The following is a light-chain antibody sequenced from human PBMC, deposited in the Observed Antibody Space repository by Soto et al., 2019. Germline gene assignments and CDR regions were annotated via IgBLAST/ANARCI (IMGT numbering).Light chain of an antibody. J-gene: IGLJ2*01. V-gene: IGLV2-23*01. CDR2: EAS. CDR3: CSYTSSSVV. CDR1: SSDVGTYNL. Sequence: QSALTQPASVSGSPGQSITISCTGTSSDVGTYNLLSWYQHHPGKAPKLMIYEASKWPSGVSIRFSGSKSGNTASLTISGLQAEDEADYYCCSYTSSSVVFGGGTKLIVL.